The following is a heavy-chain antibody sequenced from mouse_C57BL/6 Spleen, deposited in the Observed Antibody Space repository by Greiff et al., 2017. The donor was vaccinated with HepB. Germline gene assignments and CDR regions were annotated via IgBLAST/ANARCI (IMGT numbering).Heavy chain of an antibody. CDR2: IDPSDSYT. D-gene: IGHD1-1*01. CDR1: GYTFTSYW. V-gene: IGHV1-69*01. Sequence: VQLQQPGAELVMPGASVKLSCKASGYTFTSYWMHWVKQRPGQGLEWIGEIDPSDSYTNYNQKFKCKSTLPVDKSSSTAYLQLSSLTSEHSAVYYCALYGSVDYWGQGTTLTVSS. CDR3: ALYGSVDY. J-gene: IGHJ2*01.